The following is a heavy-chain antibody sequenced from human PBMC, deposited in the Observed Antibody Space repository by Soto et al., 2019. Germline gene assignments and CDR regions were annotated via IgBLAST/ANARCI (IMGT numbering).Heavy chain of an antibody. J-gene: IGHJ6*02. CDR3: ARGNYYGSGTPRMDV. V-gene: IGHV1-18*01. CDR1: GYTFTSYG. D-gene: IGHD3-10*01. CDR2: ISAYNGNT. Sequence: GASVKVSCKASGYTFTSYGISWVRQAPGQGLEWIGWISAYNGNTNYAQKLQGRVTMTTDTSTSTAYMELRSLRSDDTAVYYCARGNYYGSGTPRMDVWGQGTTVTVSS.